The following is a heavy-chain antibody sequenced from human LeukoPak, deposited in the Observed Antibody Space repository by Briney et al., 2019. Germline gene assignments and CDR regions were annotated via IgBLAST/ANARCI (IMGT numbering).Heavy chain of an antibody. CDR1: GGTFSSYV. D-gene: IGHD6-19*01. V-gene: IGHV1-69*05. J-gene: IGHJ6*03. CDR2: IIPIFGTA. CDR3: ARVRGGVEVAGIRHYYYYMDV. Sequence: SVKVSCKASGGTFSSYVISWVRQAPGQGLEWMGGIIPIFGTATYAQKFQGRVMITTDESTGTAFMELSGLRSVDTAVYYCARVRGGVEVAGIRHYYYYMDVWGEGTTVTVSS.